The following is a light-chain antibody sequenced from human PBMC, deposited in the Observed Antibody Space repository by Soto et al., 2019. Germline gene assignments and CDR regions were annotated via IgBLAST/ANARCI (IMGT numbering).Light chain of an antibody. V-gene: IGLV2-18*02. CDR1: SSYVASYNR. Sequence: QSVLTQPPSVSGFSGQPETISCTGTSSYVASYNRVSWYQQPPGTAPKLMIYEVSNRPSGVPDRFSGSKSGNTASLTISGLQAEDEADYYCSSYTSSSTSLDVFGTGTKVTVL. CDR3: SSYTSSSTSLDV. CDR2: EVS. J-gene: IGLJ1*01.